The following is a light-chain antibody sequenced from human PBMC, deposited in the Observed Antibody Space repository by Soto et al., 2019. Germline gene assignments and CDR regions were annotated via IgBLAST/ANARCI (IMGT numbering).Light chain of an antibody. CDR2: DAS. Sequence: DIQMTQSPSSLSASVGDRVTITCQASQDISNYLNWYQQKPGKAPKLLIYDASNLATGVPSRFSGSGSGTDFTFTISSLQPEDIATYYCQQYDNLPLMYTFGQGTKLEIK. CDR3: QQYDNLPLMYT. CDR1: QDISNY. J-gene: IGKJ2*01. V-gene: IGKV1-33*01.